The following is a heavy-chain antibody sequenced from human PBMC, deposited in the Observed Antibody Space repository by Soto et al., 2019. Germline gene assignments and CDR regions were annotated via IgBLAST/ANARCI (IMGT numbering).Heavy chain of an antibody. CDR1: GFSLSTSGVG. V-gene: IGHV2-5*02. D-gene: IGHD3-9*01. Sequence: HITLKESGPTLVIPTQTLTLTCAFSGFSLSTSGVGVGWIRQPPGKALEWLAVIYWDDSKHYSPSLRSRLTITKDTSKNQVVLTMTNMDPMDTGTYYCAHKGPEDWPLDYWGQGTLVTVSS. CDR2: IYWDDSK. J-gene: IGHJ4*02. CDR3: AHKGPEDWPLDY.